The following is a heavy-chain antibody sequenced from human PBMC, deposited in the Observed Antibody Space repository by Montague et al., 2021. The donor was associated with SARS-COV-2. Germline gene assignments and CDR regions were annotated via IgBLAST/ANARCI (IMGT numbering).Heavy chain of an antibody. J-gene: IGHJ4*02. D-gene: IGHD6-13*01. CDR2: IHHTSIT. CDR3: ASHPVFQQLDS. Sequence: SETLSLTCAVSGGSVTSINWCWCVRHPPGGGVGWGEEIHHTSITNFNSPLSSRVSTSVDSSNNQFSLSMNSVTAADTAIYYCASHPVFQQLDSWGQGTLVSVSS. CDR1: GGSVTSINW. V-gene: IGHV4-4*02.